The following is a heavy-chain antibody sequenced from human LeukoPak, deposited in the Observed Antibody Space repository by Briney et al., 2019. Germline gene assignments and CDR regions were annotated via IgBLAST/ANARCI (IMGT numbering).Heavy chain of an antibody. D-gene: IGHD6-19*01. CDR1: GYTFIGIN. Sequence: ASVKVSCTASGYTFIGINKHWVRHPPGQGLEWKGWIIPNSGGTNDAQKFQGRVTRTRYTSISTAYMELSSLRSDDTAVFYCARDLTPGGIPVGGFNAWGQGALVTVSS. CDR2: IIPNSGGT. J-gene: IGHJ5*02. CDR3: ARDLTPGGIPVGGFNA. V-gene: IGHV1-2*02.